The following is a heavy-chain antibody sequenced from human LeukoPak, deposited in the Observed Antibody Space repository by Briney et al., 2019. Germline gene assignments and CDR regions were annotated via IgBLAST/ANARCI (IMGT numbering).Heavy chain of an antibody. CDR2: IYSGGGT. Sequence: GGSLRLSCAASGFTVSSNYMSWVRQAPGKGLEWVSVIYSGGGTDYADSVKGRFTISGDNSKNTLYLQMNSLRAEDTAVYYCARAVGVTAIHNAFDIWGQGTMVTVSS. CDR1: GFTVSSNY. J-gene: IGHJ3*02. D-gene: IGHD2-21*02. CDR3: ARAVGVTAIHNAFDI. V-gene: IGHV3-66*02.